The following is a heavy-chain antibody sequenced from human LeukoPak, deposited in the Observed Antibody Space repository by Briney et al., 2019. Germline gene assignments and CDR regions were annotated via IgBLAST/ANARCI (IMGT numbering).Heavy chain of an antibody. Sequence: GGSLRLSCAASGLTFSSNAMSWVRQAPGKGLEWVSGISGSGGRTYYADSVKGRFTLSRDNSKNTLYLQMNSLRAEDTAVYYCAKDLRSSGWQIGARPGGRVYYFDYWGQGTLVTVSS. V-gene: IGHV3-23*01. CDR1: GLTFSSNA. CDR3: AKDLRSSGWQIGARPGGRVYYFDY. CDR2: ISGSGGRT. J-gene: IGHJ4*02. D-gene: IGHD6-19*01.